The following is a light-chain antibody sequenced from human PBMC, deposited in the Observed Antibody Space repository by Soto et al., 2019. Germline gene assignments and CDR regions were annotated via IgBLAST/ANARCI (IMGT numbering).Light chain of an antibody. J-gene: IGKJ5*01. CDR3: QQRSNWPPIT. V-gene: IGKV3D-20*02. CDR2: GAS. CDR1: QTVSSNY. Sequence: EIILTQSPDTLSLSPGERATLSCRASQTVSSNYLAWCQQRPGQAPRLIIYGASTRAAGIPDRFSGSGSGTDLTLTISSLQTEDFAVYYCQQRSNWPPITFGQGTRLEIK.